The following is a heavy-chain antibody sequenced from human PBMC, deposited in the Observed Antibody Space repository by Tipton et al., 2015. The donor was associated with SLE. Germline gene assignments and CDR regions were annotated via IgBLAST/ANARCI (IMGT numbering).Heavy chain of an antibody. Sequence: LRLSCTVSGCSISSYYWSWIRQPPGKGLEWIGFIYYSGSTNYNPSLKSRVTISVDTTKNQFSLKLSSVTAADTAVYYCARYSLAAAGTWFDHWGQGTMVTVSS. CDR2: IYYSGST. D-gene: IGHD6-13*01. J-gene: IGHJ5*02. CDR1: GCSISSYY. V-gene: IGHV4-59*08. CDR3: ARYSLAAAGTWFDH.